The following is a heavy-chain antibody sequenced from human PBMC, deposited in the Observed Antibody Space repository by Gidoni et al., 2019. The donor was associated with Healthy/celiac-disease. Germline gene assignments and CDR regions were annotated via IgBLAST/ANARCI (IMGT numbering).Heavy chain of an antibody. D-gene: IGHD2-2*01. J-gene: IGHJ4*02. CDR1: GFTFSSYS. V-gene: IGHV3-21*01. Sequence: EVQLVESGGGLVKPGGSLRLSCAASGFTFSSYSMNWVRQAPGKGLEWVSSISSSSSYIYYADSVKGRFTISRDNAKNSLYLQMNSLRAEDTAVYYCARYCSSTSCYVEGFDYWGQGTLVTVSS. CDR2: ISSSSSYI. CDR3: ARYCSSTSCYVEGFDY.